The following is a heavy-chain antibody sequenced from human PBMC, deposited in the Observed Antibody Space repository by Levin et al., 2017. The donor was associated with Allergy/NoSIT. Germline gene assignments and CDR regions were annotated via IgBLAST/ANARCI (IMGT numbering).Heavy chain of an antibody. CDR3: AKDLTEGGIGLLLV. V-gene: IGHV3-23*01. Sequence: GGSLRLSCAASGFTFSSYAMSWVRQAPGKGLEWVSAISGSSGTTYYADSVKGRFTISRDNSKNTLYLQLNSLRVEDTAVYYCAKDLTEGGIGLLLVWGQGTLVTVSS. D-gene: IGHD2-15*01. CDR2: ISGSSGTT. J-gene: IGHJ4*02. CDR1: GFTFSSYA.